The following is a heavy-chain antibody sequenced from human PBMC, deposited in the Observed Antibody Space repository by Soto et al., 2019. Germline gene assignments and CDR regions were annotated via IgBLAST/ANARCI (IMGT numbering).Heavy chain of an antibody. V-gene: IGHV3-23*01. CDR1: GFTFSSSA. D-gene: IGHD6-19*01. CDR3: ARCTVDTIVTSGWCHYLDP. Sequence: EVQLLDSGGGLVQPGGSLRLSCAASGFTFSSSAMSWVRQAPGKGLEWVSAVSGSGGNTYYADSVRGRFTISRDNSKNTLYLQMNSLRAEDTAIYSCARCTVDTIVTSGWCHYLDPWGQGTLVTVSS. J-gene: IGHJ5*02. CDR2: VSGSGGNT.